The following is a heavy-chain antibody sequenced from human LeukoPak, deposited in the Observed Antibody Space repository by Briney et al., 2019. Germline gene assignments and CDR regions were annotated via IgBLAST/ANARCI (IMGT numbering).Heavy chain of an antibody. CDR1: GYTFTSYY. Sequence: ASVKVSCKAFGYTFTSYYMHWVRQAPGQGLEWMGIINPSGGSTSYAQKFQGRVTMTRDTSTSTVYMELSSLRSEDTAVYYCARDKELVVVPAAILDGMDVWGKGTTVTVSS. J-gene: IGHJ6*04. CDR2: INPSGGST. D-gene: IGHD2-2*01. CDR3: ARDKELVVVPAAILDGMDV. V-gene: IGHV1-46*01.